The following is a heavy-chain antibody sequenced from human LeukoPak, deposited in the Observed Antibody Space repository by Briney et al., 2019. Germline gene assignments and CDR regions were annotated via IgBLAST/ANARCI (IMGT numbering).Heavy chain of an antibody. Sequence: GGSLRLSCAASGFTFNSYAMSWVRQAPGKGLEWVSAITGSGGSAYYADSVKSRFTISRDNSKNTLYLQMNSLRAEDTAVYYCAKDSFCSSTSCSDFDYWGQGTLVTVSS. J-gene: IGHJ4*02. D-gene: IGHD2-2*01. CDR1: GFTFNSYA. CDR3: AKDSFCSSTSCSDFDY. CDR2: ITGSGGSA. V-gene: IGHV3-23*01.